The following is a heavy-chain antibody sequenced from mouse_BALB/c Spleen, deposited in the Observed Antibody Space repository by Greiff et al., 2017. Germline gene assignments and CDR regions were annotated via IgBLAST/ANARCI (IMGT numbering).Heavy chain of an antibody. V-gene: IGHV5-17*02. J-gene: IGHJ1*01. Sequence: EVQVVESGGGLVQPGGSRKLSCAASGFTFSSFGMHWVRQAPEKGLEWVAYISSGSSTIYYADTVKGRFTISRDNPKNTLFLQMTSLRSEDTAMYYCARGGTGWYFDVWGAGTTVTVSS. CDR1: GFTFSSFG. CDR2: ISSGSSTI. D-gene: IGHD4-1*01. CDR3: ARGGTGWYFDV.